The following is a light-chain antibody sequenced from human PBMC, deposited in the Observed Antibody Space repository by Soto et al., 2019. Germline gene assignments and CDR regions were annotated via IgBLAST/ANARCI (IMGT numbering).Light chain of an antibody. Sequence: DIQMTQSPSSLSASVGDTVTITCQASQDITNHLNWYQHKPGKAPNLLIYDASHLETGVPSRFTGSGSGTYFPLTISSLQSEDIATYYCQKYDGVPQFGPGTRVDF. CDR1: QDITNH. V-gene: IGKV1-33*01. J-gene: IGKJ3*01. CDR2: DAS. CDR3: QKYDGVPQ.